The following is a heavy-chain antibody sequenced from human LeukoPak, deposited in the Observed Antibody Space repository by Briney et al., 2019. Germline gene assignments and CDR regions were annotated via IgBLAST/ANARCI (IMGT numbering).Heavy chain of an antibody. J-gene: IGHJ4*02. CDR2: IYHSGST. CDR1: GGSISSGGYY. V-gene: IGHV4-30-2*01. CDR3: ARARVYYDY. Sequence: PSETLSLTCTVSGGSISSGGYYWSWIRQPPGKGLEWIGYIYHSGSTYYNPSLKSRVTISVDRSKNQFSLKLSSVTAADTAVYYCARARVYYDYWGQGTLVTVSS. D-gene: IGHD6-13*01.